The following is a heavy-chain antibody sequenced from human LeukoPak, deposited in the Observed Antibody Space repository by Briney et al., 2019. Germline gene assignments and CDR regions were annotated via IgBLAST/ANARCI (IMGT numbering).Heavy chain of an antibody. D-gene: IGHD2-21*02. CDR2: ISSSGSTI. Sequence: GGLLRPSYAASGFTFSDYYMGWIRQAPGKRLGWVSYISSSGSTIYYADSVKGRFTISRDNAKNSLYLQMNSLRAEDTAVYYCARALPIAYCGGDCPPHWGQGTLVTVSS. CDR1: GFTFSDYY. V-gene: IGHV3-11*04. CDR3: ARALPIAYCGGDCPPH. J-gene: IGHJ4*02.